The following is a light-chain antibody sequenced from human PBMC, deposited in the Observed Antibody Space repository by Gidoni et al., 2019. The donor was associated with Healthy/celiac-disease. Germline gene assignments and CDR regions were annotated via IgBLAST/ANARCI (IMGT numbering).Light chain of an antibody. CDR1: QSVSNN. CDR3: QQYNNWPPFT. V-gene: IGKV3-15*01. CDR2: RTS. J-gene: IGKJ2*01. Sequence: EIVMTQSPATLSVSPGERATLSCRASQSVSNNLAWYQQKPGQAPRLLIYRTSTRATGIPGRFSGSGSGTEFALTISSLQSEDFGVYYCQQYNNWPPFTFGQXTKLEIK.